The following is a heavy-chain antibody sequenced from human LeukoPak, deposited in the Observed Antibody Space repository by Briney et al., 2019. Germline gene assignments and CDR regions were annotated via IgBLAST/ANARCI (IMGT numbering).Heavy chain of an antibody. J-gene: IGHJ4*02. CDR2: IKQDGSEK. D-gene: IGHD3-22*01. V-gene: IGHV3-7*01. CDR1: GFTFSSYW. Sequence: GGSLRLSCAACGFTFSSYWMSWVRQAPGKGLEWVANIKQDGSEKYYVDSVKGRFTIPRDNAKNSLYLQMNSLRAEDTAVYYCARDSLNYYDSSGYYRTHPFDYWGQGTLVTVSS. CDR3: ARDSLNYYDSSGYYRTHPFDY.